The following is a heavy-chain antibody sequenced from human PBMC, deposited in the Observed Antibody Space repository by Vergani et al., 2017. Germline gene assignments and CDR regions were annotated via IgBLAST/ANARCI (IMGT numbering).Heavy chain of an antibody. D-gene: IGHD6-19*01. CDR3: ARDGGDSSGWYGFDY. CDR2: ISSSSSTI. V-gene: IGHV3-48*01. Sequence: VQLVESGGGVVQPGRSLRLSCAASGFTFSSYSMNWVRQAPGKGLEWVSYISSSSSTIYYADSVKGRFTISRDNAKNSLYLQMNSLRAEDTAVYYCARDGGDSSGWYGFDYWGQGTLVTVSS. CDR1: GFTFSSYS. J-gene: IGHJ4*02.